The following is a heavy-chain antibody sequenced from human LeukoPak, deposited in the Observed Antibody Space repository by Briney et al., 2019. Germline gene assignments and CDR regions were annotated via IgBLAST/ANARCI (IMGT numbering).Heavy chain of an antibody. D-gene: IGHD3-22*01. Sequence: GGSLRLSCAASAFTFNSYAMHWVRQAPGKGLEWVAFIRFDGSNKYYSDSVKGRFTISRDNSKNTLYLQMNSLRAEDTAVYYCAKGFTYYYDSSGYYGAFDIWGQGTMVTVSS. CDR1: AFTFNSYA. CDR3: AKGFTYYYDSSGYYGAFDI. V-gene: IGHV3-30*02. J-gene: IGHJ3*02. CDR2: IRFDGSNK.